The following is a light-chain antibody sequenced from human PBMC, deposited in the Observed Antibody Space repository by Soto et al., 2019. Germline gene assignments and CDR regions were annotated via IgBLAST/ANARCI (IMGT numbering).Light chain of an antibody. CDR2: GAS. CDR3: QKYDSAPWT. CDR1: QGISNY. Sequence: EIQMTQSPSSLSASVGDRVTITCRASQGISNYLAWYQQKPGKVPKLLIYGASTLQSGVPSRLSGSGSGTDFTLIINSLQPEEVATYYCQKYDSAPWTFGQGTKVEIK. J-gene: IGKJ1*01. V-gene: IGKV1-27*01.